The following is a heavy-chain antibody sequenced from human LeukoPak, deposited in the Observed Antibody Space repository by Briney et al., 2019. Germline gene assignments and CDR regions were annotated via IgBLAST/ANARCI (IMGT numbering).Heavy chain of an antibody. V-gene: IGHV4-39*01. CDR1: GASISGGTYY. J-gene: IGHJ4*02. CDR3: ARRGGSGRAFDY. CDR2: IYYTGST. D-gene: IGHD1-26*01. Sequence: SETLSLTCSVSGASISGGTYYWGWIRQPPGKGLEWIGSIYYTGSTYDNPSLKSRVTISVDTSKNQFTLKLSSVTAADTAVYYCARRGGSGRAFDYWGQGTLVTVSS.